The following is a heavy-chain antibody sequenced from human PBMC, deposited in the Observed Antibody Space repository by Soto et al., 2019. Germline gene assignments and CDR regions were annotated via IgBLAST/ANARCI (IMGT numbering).Heavy chain of an antibody. Sequence: SETLSLTCTVSGDSITSDGYYWSWIRQHPGKGLEWIAYIYYIGSTYYNPSLKSRVTISVDPSKNQFSLKLRSVTAADTAVHYCAREDTSMAFDPWGQGTLVTVSS. D-gene: IGHD5-18*01. CDR1: GDSITSDGYY. CDR3: AREDTSMAFDP. V-gene: IGHV4-31*03. J-gene: IGHJ5*02. CDR2: IYYIGST.